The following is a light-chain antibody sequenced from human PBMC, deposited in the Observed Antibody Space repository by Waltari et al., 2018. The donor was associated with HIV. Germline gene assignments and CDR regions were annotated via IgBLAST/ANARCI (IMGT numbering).Light chain of an antibody. J-gene: IGLJ1*01. CDR1: TSNIGGNT. CDR3: AAWDDSLKGGA. V-gene: IGLV1-44*01. Sequence: QSVLAQPPSASGTPGQRVTISCSGRTSNIGGNTVSWYQQLPGTAPKLPIYSNNERPSGGPDRLSGSTAGTSASLVISGLQSEDEADYYCAAWDDSLKGGAFGTGTKVTVL. CDR2: SNN.